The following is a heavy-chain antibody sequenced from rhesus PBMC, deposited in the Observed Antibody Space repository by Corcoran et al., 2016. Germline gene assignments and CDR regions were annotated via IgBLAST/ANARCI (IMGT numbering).Heavy chain of an antibody. CDR2: IYGSRPRT. CDR1: GGSISVSYR. V-gene: IGHV4S10*01. J-gene: IGHJ4*01. CDR3: ARGTAYSWNSGGDYFDY. D-gene: IGHD1-20*01. Sequence: QVQLQESGPGVVKPADTLSLTCAVSGGSISVSYRWRWIRQPPGKGLECIRYIYGSRPRTNYNPALKSRDTISKDTSKNQFSVKLSYVTGADTAVYYCARGTAYSWNSGGDYFDYWGQGVLVTGSS.